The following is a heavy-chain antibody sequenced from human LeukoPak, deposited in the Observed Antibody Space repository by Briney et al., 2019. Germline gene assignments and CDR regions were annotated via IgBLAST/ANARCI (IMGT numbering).Heavy chain of an antibody. V-gene: IGHV1-18*04. CDR1: GYTFTSYG. Sequence: GASVKVSCKASGYTFTSYGISWVRRAPGQGLEWMGWISAYNGNTNYAQKLQGRVTMTTDTSTSTAYMELRSLRSDDTAVYYCARDQPQLRYFDWLLSPFDYWGQGTLVTVSS. CDR2: ISAYNGNT. D-gene: IGHD3-9*01. CDR3: ARDQPQLRYFDWLLSPFDY. J-gene: IGHJ4*02.